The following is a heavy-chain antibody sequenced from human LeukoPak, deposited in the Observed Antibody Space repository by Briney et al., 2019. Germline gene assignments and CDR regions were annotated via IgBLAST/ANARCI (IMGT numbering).Heavy chain of an antibody. CDR3: AKGRSYSSSTY. J-gene: IGHJ4*02. Sequence: PGGSLRLSCAASGLTFSSYGMHWVRQAPGKGLEWVAFIRYDGGNKYYADSVKGRFTISRDNSKNTLYLQMNSLRAEDTAVYYCAKGRSYSSSTYWGQGTLVTVSS. D-gene: IGHD6-6*01. V-gene: IGHV3-30*02. CDR1: GLTFSSYG. CDR2: IRYDGGNK.